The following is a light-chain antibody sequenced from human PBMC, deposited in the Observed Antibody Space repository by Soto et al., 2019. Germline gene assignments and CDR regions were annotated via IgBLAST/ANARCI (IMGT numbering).Light chain of an antibody. CDR3: QMWDSSSDHVV. J-gene: IGLJ2*01. CDR2: DDS. CDR1: NIGSKS. Sequence: SYELTQPPSVSVAPGQTARITCGGNNIGSKSVHWYQQKPGQAPVLVVYDDSDRPSGIPERFSGSNSVNTATLTISRVEAGDEADYYCQMWDSSSDHVVFGGGTKVTVL. V-gene: IGLV3-21*02.